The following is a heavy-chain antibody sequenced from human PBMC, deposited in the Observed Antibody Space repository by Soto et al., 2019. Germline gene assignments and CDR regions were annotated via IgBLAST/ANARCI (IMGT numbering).Heavy chain of an antibody. D-gene: IGHD4-4*01. Sequence: SETLSLTCTFSCGSISSYYWSWIRQPPGKGLEWIGYIYYSGSTNYNPSLKSRVTISVDTSKNQFSLKLSSVTAADTAVYYCARAIPTTAVLFDYWGQGTLVTVSS. CDR3: ARAIPTTAVLFDY. CDR1: CGSISSYY. V-gene: IGHV4-59*01. CDR2: IYYSGST. J-gene: IGHJ4*02.